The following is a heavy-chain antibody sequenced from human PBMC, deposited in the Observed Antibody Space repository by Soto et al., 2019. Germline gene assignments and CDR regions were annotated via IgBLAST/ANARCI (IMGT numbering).Heavy chain of an antibody. CDR3: ARVATMIVVVITVDAFDI. V-gene: IGHV4-30-4*01. CDR2: IYYSGST. J-gene: IGHJ3*02. CDR1: GGSISSGDYY. Sequence: QVQLQESGPGLVKPSQTLSLTCTVSGGSISSGDYYWSWIRQPPGKGLEWIGYIYYSGSTYYNPSLKSRVTISVDTSKNHFSLKLSSVTAADTAVYYCARVATMIVVVITVDAFDIWGQGTMVTVSS. D-gene: IGHD3-22*01.